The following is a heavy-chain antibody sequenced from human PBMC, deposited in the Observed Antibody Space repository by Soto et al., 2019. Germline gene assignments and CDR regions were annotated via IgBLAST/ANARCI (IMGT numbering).Heavy chain of an antibody. CDR1: GGSISSSSYY. CDR3: ATRRSSSWYGL. CDR2: IYYSGST. D-gene: IGHD6-13*01. J-gene: IGHJ4*02. Sequence: QLQLQESGPGLVKPSETLSLTCTVSGGSISSSSYYWGWIRQPPGKGLEWIGSIYYSGSTYYNPSLRIRFTISVDTSKYQFSLKLSSVAAAATAGYSCATRRSSSWYGLWGRGTLVSVSS. V-gene: IGHV4-39*01.